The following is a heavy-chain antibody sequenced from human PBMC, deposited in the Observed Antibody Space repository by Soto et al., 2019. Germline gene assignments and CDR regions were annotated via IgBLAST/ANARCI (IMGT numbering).Heavy chain of an antibody. D-gene: IGHD4-4*01. J-gene: IGHJ6*03. CDR1: GGSFSGYY. V-gene: IGHV4-34*01. CDR2: INHSGST. CDR3: AREFPSDYSRIPDYYYYYMDV. Sequence: SETLSLTCAVYGGSFSGYYWSWIRQPPGKGLEWIGEINHSGSTNYNPSLKSRVTISVDTSKNQFSLKLSSVTAADTAVYYCAREFPSDYSRIPDYYYYYMDVWGKGTTVTVSS.